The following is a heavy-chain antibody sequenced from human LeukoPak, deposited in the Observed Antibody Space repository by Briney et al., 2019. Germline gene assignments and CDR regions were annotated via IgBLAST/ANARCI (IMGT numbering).Heavy chain of an antibody. CDR1: GYTFTSYD. CDR3: ARDLGSTSCYEVDRKDSGQIGCYYYGMDV. Sequence: ASVKVSCKASGYTFTSYDINWVRQATGQGLEWMGWMNPNSGNTGYAQKFQGRVTITADKSTSTAYMELSSLRSEDTAVYYCARDLGSTSCYEVDRKDSGQIGCYYYGMDVWGQGTTVTVSS. J-gene: IGHJ6*02. CDR2: MNPNSGNT. D-gene: IGHD2-2*01. V-gene: IGHV1-8*01.